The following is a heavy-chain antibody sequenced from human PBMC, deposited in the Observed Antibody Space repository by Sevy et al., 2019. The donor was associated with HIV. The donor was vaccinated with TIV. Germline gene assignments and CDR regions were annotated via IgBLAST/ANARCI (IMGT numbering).Heavy chain of an antibody. V-gene: IGHV4-4*07. CDR1: GGSITNYY. J-gene: IGHJ3*02. CDR2: IYSSRTT. CDR3: AREYSGYPFDI. D-gene: IGHD5-12*01. Sequence: SETLSLTCTVSGGSITNYYWGRIRQPAWKGLEWIGRIYSSRTTTYNPSFKSRVTMSADTSKNQVSLILNSVTAADTAVYYCAREYSGYPFDIWGQGTMVTVSS.